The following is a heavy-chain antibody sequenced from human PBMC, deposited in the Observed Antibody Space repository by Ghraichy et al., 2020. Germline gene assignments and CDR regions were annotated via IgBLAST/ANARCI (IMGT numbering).Heavy chain of an antibody. Sequence: SVKVSCKASGYTFTSYDINWVRQATGQGLEWMGWMNPNSGNTGYAQKFQGRVTMTRNISTTTAYMELSSLTSEDTAVYYCTRGKLLRTKYYFDYWGQGTLVTVSS. CDR1: GYTFTSYD. CDR3: TRGKLLRTKYYFDY. V-gene: IGHV1-8*01. J-gene: IGHJ4*02. D-gene: IGHD2-15*01. CDR2: MNPNSGNT.